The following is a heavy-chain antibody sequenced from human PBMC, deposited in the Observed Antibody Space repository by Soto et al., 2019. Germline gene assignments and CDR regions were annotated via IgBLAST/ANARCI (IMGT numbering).Heavy chain of an antibody. Sequence: EVQLVESGGGLVKPGGSLRLSCAASGFTFSNYSMKWVRQAPGKGLEWVSSISTSSSYIHYADSVKGRFTISRDNAKNSMYLQMNSLRAEDTAVYYCARGGSGRYEDVDYWGQGTLVTVSS. V-gene: IGHV3-21*01. J-gene: IGHJ4*02. D-gene: IGHD6-19*01. CDR2: ISTSSSYI. CDR1: GFTFSNYS. CDR3: ARGGSGRYEDVDY.